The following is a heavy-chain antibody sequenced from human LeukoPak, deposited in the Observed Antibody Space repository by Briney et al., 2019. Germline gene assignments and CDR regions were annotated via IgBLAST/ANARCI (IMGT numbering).Heavy chain of an antibody. CDR2: IYHSGST. CDR1: GGSISSYY. J-gene: IGHJ3*02. CDR3: ARASKGSGWYFVVAFDI. V-gene: IGHV4-38-2*02. D-gene: IGHD6-19*01. Sequence: SETLSLTCTVSGGSISSYYWSWIRQPPGKGLEWIGSIYHSGSTYYNPSLKSRVTISVDTSKNQFSLKLSSVTAADTAVYYCARASKGSGWYFVVAFDIWGQGTMVTVSS.